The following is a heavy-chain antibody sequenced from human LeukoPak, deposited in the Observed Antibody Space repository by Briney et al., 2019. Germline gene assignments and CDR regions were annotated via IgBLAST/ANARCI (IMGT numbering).Heavy chain of an antibody. D-gene: IGHD3-3*01. Sequence: SVKVSCKASGGTFSSYAISWVRQAPAQGLEWMGGINPIFGTANYAQKFQGRVTITTDESKSTAYMELSSLRSEDTAVYYCARAGKTIFGVVTQYYFDDWGQGTLVTVSS. V-gene: IGHV1-69*05. CDR2: INPIFGTA. CDR3: ARAGKTIFGVVTQYYFDD. J-gene: IGHJ4*02. CDR1: GGTFSSYA.